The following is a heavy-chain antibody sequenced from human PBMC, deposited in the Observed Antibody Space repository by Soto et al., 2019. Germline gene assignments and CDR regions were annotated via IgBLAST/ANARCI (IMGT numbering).Heavy chain of an antibody. V-gene: IGHV3-23*01. CDR3: AKLAAGTFDY. Sequence: EVQLLESGGGLVQPGGSLRLSCAASGFPFSSYTMSWVRQAPGQGLECVSSISYSGHNTYYADSVQGRFTISRDNSKDTPSLQMSSLIAEDTAIYFCAKLAAGTFDYWGQGTLVTVSS. CDR1: GFPFSSYT. J-gene: IGHJ4*02. D-gene: IGHD6-13*01. CDR2: ISYSGHNT.